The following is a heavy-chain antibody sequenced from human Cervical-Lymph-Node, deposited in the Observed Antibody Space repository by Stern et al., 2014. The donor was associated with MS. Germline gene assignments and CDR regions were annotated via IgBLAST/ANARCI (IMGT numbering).Heavy chain of an antibody. CDR3: ARDILQRGIDYGMDV. CDR1: GYTFTSYA. J-gene: IGHJ6*02. D-gene: IGHD7-27*01. CDR2: ITAGNGNT. V-gene: IGHV1-3*01. Sequence: QVQLVQSGAEVKKPGASVKVSCKASGYTFTSYAMHWVRQAPGQRLEWMGWITAGNGNTKYSQKFQGRVTITREPSPTTTYMELSSLRSEDTAVYYCARDILQRGIDYGMDVWGQGTTVTVSS.